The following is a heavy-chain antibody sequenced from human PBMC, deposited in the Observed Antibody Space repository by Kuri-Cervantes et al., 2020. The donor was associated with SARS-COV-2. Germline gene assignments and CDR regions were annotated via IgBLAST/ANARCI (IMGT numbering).Heavy chain of an antibody. V-gene: IGHV3-21*01. J-gene: IGHJ5*02. CDR2: ISSSSSYI. Sequence: GESLKISCAASGFSFSSYGMSWVRQAPGKGLEWVSSISSSSSYIHYADSVKGRFTISRDNAKNSLYLQMNSLRAEDTAVYYCARDPKLGLPPAWGQGTLVTVSS. CDR1: GFSFSSYG. CDR3: ARDPKLGLPPA. D-gene: IGHD1-7*01.